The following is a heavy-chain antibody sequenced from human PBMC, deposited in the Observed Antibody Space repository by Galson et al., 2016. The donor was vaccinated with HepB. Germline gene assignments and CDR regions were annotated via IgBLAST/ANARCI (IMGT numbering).Heavy chain of an antibody. CDR3: ARHLSTPRTRGFGC. D-gene: IGHD3-16*02. CDR1: VGSITSSNW. CDR2: VYIGGSN. Sequence: SETLSLTCVVSVGSITSSNWWSWVRQPPGKGLEWIGEVYIGGSNNYDPSLETRVTISIDKYKNEFSLNLPSVTAADTAIYYCARHLSTPRTRGFGCWGQGILVTVTS. V-gene: IGHV4-4*02. J-gene: IGHJ4*02.